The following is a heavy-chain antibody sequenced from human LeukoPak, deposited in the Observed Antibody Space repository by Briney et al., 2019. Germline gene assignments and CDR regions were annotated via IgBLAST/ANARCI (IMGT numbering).Heavy chain of an antibody. CDR2: MWDDGTNE. CDR3: ARDGPYYYESGGNSLDY. V-gene: IGHV3-33*01. J-gene: IGHJ4*02. Sequence: GRSLRLSCGASGFNFGIYGMHWVRQAPGKGLGWGAVMWDDGTNENYVDSVKGRFTISRDNGKKTLYLQMNSLRAEDTAVYYCARDGPYYYESGGNSLDYWGQGTLVTVSS. D-gene: IGHD3-22*01. CDR1: GFNFGIYG.